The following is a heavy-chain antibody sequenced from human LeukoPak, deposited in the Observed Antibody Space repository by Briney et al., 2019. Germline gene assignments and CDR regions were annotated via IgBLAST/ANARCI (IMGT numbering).Heavy chain of an antibody. CDR2: IYPGDSDT. J-gene: IGHJ4*02. Sequence: GESLKISCTGSGDTFTDYWIGWVRQMPGKGLEWMGIIYPGDSDTRYSPSFQGQVTISADKSISTAYLQWSSLKASDTAMYYCARRYYYGSGSYYFDYWGQGTLVTVSS. CDR3: ARRYYYGSGSYYFDY. CDR1: GDTFTDYW. D-gene: IGHD3-10*01. V-gene: IGHV5-51*01.